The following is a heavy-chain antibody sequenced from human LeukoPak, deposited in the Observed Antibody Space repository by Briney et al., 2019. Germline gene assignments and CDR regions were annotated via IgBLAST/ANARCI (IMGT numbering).Heavy chain of an antibody. V-gene: IGHV4-59*05. CDR2: IYYSGST. Sequence: PSETLSLTCTVSGGSISSYYWSWIRQPPGKGLEWIGSIYYSGSTYYNPSLKSRVTISVDTSKNQFSLKLSSVTAADTAVYYCAEDTHFDYWGQGTLVTVSS. D-gene: IGHD5-18*01. J-gene: IGHJ4*02. CDR1: GGSISSYY. CDR3: AEDTHFDY.